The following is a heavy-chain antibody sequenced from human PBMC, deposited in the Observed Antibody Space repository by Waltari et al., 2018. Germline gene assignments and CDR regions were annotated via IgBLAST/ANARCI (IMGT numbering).Heavy chain of an antibody. Sequence: QVQLVESGGGVVQPGRSLRLSCAASGFTFSSYAMHRVRQAPGKGLEWVAVISYDGSNKYYADSVKGRFTISRDNSKNTLYLQMNSLRAEDTAVYYCARDFEYSSSSFDYWGQGTLVTVSS. CDR3: ARDFEYSSSSFDY. D-gene: IGHD6-6*01. CDR2: ISYDGSNK. J-gene: IGHJ4*02. CDR1: GFTFSSYA. V-gene: IGHV3-30-3*01.